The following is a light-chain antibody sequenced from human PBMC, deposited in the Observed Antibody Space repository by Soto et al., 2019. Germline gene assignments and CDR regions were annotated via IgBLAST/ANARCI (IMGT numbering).Light chain of an antibody. CDR2: GAS. J-gene: IGKJ5*01. CDR3: QQYGSSPEGT. V-gene: IGKV3-20*01. CDR1: QSVSSSY. Sequence: EIVLTQSPGTLSLSPGERATLSCRASQSVSSSYLAWYQQKPGQAPRLLIYGASSRATGIPDRFSGSRSGTDITLTISRLEPEDFEVYYCQQYGSSPEGTFGQGTRLEIK.